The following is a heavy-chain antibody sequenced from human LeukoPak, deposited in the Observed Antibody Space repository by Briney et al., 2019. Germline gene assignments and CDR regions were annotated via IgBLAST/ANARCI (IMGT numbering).Heavy chain of an antibody. J-gene: IGHJ5*02. D-gene: IGHD3-3*01. CDR3: AGTTYYDFWSGYYGNWFDP. CDR2: INPNSGGT. CDR1: GYTLTGYY. V-gene: IGHV1-2*02. Sequence: ASVKVSCKASGYTLTGYYMHWVRQAPGQGLEWMGWINPNSGGTNYAQKFQGRVTMTRDTSISTAYMELSRLRSDDTAVYYCAGTTYYDFWSGYYGNWFDPWGQGTLVTVSS.